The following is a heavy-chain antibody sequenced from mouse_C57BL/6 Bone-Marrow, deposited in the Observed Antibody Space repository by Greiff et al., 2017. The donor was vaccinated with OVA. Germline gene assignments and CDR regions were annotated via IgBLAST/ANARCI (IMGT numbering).Heavy chain of an antibody. CDR1: GYSFTSYA. D-gene: IGHD2-1*01. CDR3: ARENGNWFAY. Sequence: QVQLKQSGAELVRPGASVKMSCKASGYSFTSYALNWVRQRPGQGLEWIGYINPSSGDTKYNEKFKGKATLTADKSSSTAYMQRSILTSEDAAVDCGARENGNWFAYDDQGKRVTVTA. V-gene: IGHV1-4*01. CDR2: INPSSGDT. J-gene: IGHJ3*01.